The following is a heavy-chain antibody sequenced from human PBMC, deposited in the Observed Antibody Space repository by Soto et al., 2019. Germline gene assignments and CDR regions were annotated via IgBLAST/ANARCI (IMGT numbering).Heavy chain of an antibody. Sequence: TSETLSLTCTVSGGSISSGDYYWSWIRQPPGKGLEWIGYIYYSGSTYYNPSLKSRVTISVDTSKNQFSLKLSSVTAADTAVYYCARGQLSITMVRGVPQDWGQGTMVTVSS. CDR2: IYYSGST. CDR3: ARGQLSITMVRGVPQD. V-gene: IGHV4-30-4*01. D-gene: IGHD3-10*01. CDR1: GGSISSGDYY. J-gene: IGHJ3*01.